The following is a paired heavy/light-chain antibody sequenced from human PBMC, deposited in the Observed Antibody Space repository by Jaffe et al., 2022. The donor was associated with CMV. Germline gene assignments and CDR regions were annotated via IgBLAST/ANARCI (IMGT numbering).Light chain of an antibody. V-gene: IGKV3-11*01. Sequence: EIVLTQSPATLSLSPGERATLSCRASQSVSSYLAWYQQKPGQAPRLLIYDASNRATGIPARFSGSGSGTDFTLTISSLEPEDFAVYYCQQRSNWPQTFGQGTKLEIK. J-gene: IGKJ2*01. CDR3: QQRSNWPQT. CDR1: QSVSSY. CDR2: DAS.
Heavy chain of an antibody. V-gene: IGHV3-48*02. J-gene: IGHJ6*02. CDR2: ISSSSSTI. CDR3: ARDSRRYGDELYYYYYGMDV. Sequence: EVQLVESGGGLVQPGGSLRLSCAASGFTFSSYSMNWVRQAPGKGLEWVSYISSSSSTIYYADSVKGRFTISRDNAKNSLYLQMNSLRDEDTAVYYCARDSRRYGDELYYYYYGMDVWGQGTTVTVSS. D-gene: IGHD4-17*01. CDR1: GFTFSSYS.